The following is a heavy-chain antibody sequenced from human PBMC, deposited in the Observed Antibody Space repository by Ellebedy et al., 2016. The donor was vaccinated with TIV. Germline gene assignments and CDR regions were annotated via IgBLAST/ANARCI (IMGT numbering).Heavy chain of an antibody. J-gene: IGHJ6*02. D-gene: IGHD3-9*01. Sequence: GGSLRLSXAASGFTFSSYGMHWVRQAPGKGLEWVAVIAYDGSNKYYADSVKGRFTISRDNSKNTLYLQMNSLRSEDSAVYYCAKDPRYDILTGHYFYYGMDVWGQGTTVTVSS. CDR3: AKDPRYDILTGHYFYYGMDV. V-gene: IGHV3-30*18. CDR2: IAYDGSNK. CDR1: GFTFSSYG.